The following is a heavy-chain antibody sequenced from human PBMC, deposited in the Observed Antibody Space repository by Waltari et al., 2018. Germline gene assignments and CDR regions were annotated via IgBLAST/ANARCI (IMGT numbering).Heavy chain of an antibody. CDR2: SSSSGSTI. J-gene: IGHJ3*01. CDR3: ARIGRRRAFDV. Sequence: EEQLGESGGGLVQPGGSLRLSCAASGFVFSGYEMNWVRQAPGKGLEWVSYSSSSGSTIYYADSVKGRFTFSRDNAKNSLYLQMNSLRAEDTAVYYCARIGRRRAFDVWGQGTMVTVSS. V-gene: IGHV3-48*03. CDR1: GFVFSGYE.